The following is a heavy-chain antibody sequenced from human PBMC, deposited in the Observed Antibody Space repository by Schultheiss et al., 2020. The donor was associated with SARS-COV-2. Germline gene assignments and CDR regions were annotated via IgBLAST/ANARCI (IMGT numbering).Heavy chain of an antibody. D-gene: IGHD1-26*01. CDR3: AREVGATPPDDY. CDR2: IYYSGST. Sequence: SETLSLTCTVSGGSISSYYWSWIRQPPGKGLEWIGYIYYSGSTNYNPSLKSRVTISVDTSKNQFSLKLSSVTAADTAVYYCAREVGATPPDDYWGQGTLVTVSS. CDR1: GGSISSYY. V-gene: IGHV4-59*01. J-gene: IGHJ4*02.